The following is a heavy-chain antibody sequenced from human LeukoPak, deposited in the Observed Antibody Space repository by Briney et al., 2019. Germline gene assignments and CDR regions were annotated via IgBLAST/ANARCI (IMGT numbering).Heavy chain of an antibody. D-gene: IGHD3-10*01. Sequence: SETLSLTCAVYGGSFSGYYWSWIRQPPGKGLEWIWEINHSGSTNYNPSLKSRVTISVDTSKNQFSLKLSSVTAADTAVYYCASIWGVDYWGQGTLVTVSS. V-gene: IGHV4-34*01. CDR3: ASIWGVDY. J-gene: IGHJ4*02. CDR2: INHSGST. CDR1: GGSFSGYY.